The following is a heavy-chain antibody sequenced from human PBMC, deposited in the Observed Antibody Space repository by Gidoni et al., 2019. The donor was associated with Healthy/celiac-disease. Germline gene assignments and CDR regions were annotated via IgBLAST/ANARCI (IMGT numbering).Heavy chain of an antibody. CDR2: INWNGGST. V-gene: IGHV3-20*04. CDR3: ARRGSVGPWDY. D-gene: IGHD3-16*01. J-gene: IGHJ4*02. CDR1: GFTFGDYG. Sequence: EVQLVEYGGGVVRPGGSRRLSCAAAGFTFGDYGMSWVRQATGKGLEWVSGINWNGGSTGYADSVKGRFTISRDNAKNALYLQMNSLRAEDTALYYCARRGSVGPWDYCGQGTLVTVSS.